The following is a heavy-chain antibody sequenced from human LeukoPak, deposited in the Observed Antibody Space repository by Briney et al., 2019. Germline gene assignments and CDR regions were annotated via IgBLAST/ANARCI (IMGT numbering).Heavy chain of an antibody. Sequence: GGSLRLSCAASGFSFSGSTIHWVRQASGKGLEWVGRMRSKANRFVTTYAASVKGRFTISRDDPINTAYLQMKSLKTEDTALYYCTRDSGTYNWFDPWGQGTLVTVSS. J-gene: IGHJ5*02. V-gene: IGHV3-73*01. CDR1: GFSFSGST. CDR2: MRSKANRFVT. CDR3: TRDSGTYNWFDP. D-gene: IGHD1-26*01.